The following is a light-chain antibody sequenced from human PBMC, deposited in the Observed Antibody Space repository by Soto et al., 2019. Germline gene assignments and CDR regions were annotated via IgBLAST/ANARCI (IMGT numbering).Light chain of an antibody. Sequence: QSALTQPASVSGSPGQSITISCTGTSSDVGSYNLVSWYQQHPGKAPKLMIYEVSKRPSGVSNRFSGSKSGNTASLTISGLQAEDEAEYYCCSYAGSRPKVFGGGTKLTVL. J-gene: IGLJ2*01. CDR2: EVS. CDR1: SSDVGSYNL. V-gene: IGLV2-23*02. CDR3: CSYAGSRPKV.